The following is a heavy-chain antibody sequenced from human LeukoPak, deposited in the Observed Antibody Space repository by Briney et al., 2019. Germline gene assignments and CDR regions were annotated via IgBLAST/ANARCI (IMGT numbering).Heavy chain of an antibody. CDR3: ARDNSVGDIAWWFDP. CDR1: GFTFSNYG. Sequence: GGSLRLSCAASGFTFSNYGMSWVRQAPGKGLEWVSGISASGGNTYYADSVKGRFTISRDNSKNTLYLQMNSLRAEDTAVYYCARDNSVGDIAWWFDPWGQGTLVTVSS. J-gene: IGHJ5*02. CDR2: ISASGGNT. D-gene: IGHD3-10*01. V-gene: IGHV3-23*01.